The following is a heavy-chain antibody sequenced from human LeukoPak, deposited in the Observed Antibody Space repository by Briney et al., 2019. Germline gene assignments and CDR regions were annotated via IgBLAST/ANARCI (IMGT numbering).Heavy chain of an antibody. V-gene: IGHV4-61*02. Sequence: SETLSLTCTVSGGSISSGSYYWNWIRQPARKGLEWIGRIYTSGSTNYNPSLKSRVTISLNTSKNQFSLKLTSVTAADTAMYYCARRPTAGLRTFDFWGQGTMVTVSS. CDR1: GGSISSGSYY. CDR2: IYTSGST. J-gene: IGHJ3*01. CDR3: ARRPTAGLRTFDF. D-gene: IGHD6-13*01.